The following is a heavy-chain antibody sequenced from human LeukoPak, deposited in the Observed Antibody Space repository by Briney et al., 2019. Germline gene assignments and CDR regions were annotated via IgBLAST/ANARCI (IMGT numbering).Heavy chain of an antibody. CDR2: IYYSGST. CDR1: GGSIISSSYY. V-gene: IGHV4-39*07. D-gene: IGHD4-17*01. Sequence: SETLSLTCTVSGGSIISSSYYWGWIRQPPGKGLEWIGIIYYSGSTNYNPSLRSRVTISVDTSKNQFSLKLSSVTAADTAVYYCARTTVTAFDCWGQGTLVTVSS. CDR3: ARTTVTAFDC. J-gene: IGHJ4*02.